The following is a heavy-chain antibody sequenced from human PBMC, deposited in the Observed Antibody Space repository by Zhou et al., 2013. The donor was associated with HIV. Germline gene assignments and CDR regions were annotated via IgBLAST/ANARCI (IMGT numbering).Heavy chain of an antibody. CDR1: GYAFTDYY. CDR3: ARGGWDDWGDSIRATITTGDS. J-gene: IGHJ4*02. Sequence: QVQLVQSGAEVKSPGASVKVSCKTSGYAFTDYYMHWVRQAPGQGLDWMGCINPIRGGTHYARKFQGRVTMTKDTSIGTAYLELTSLKPDDTAVYYCARGGWDDWGDSIRATITTGDSWGQGTLVTVTS. D-gene: IGHD5-12*01. V-gene: IGHV1-2*02. CDR2: INPIRGGT.